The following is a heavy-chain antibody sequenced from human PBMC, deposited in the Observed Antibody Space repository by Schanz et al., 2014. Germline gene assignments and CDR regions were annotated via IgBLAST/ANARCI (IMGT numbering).Heavy chain of an antibody. CDR2: ISSSSSTI. D-gene: IGHD2-2*01. J-gene: IGHJ4*02. Sequence: EVQLLESGGGLVRPGGSLRLSCAASGFTFSSYTMNWVRQAPGKGLEWVSYISSSSSTIYYADSVKGRFTISRDNAKNSLFLQMNSLSAEDTAVYYCAKVAPAATYLDSWGLGTLXTVSS. CDR3: AKVAPAATYLDS. V-gene: IGHV3-48*04. CDR1: GFTFSSYT.